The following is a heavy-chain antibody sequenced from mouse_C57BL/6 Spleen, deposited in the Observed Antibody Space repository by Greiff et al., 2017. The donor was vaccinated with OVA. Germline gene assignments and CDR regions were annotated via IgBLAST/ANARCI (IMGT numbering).Heavy chain of an antibody. CDR3: AKYTTVVASGWFDY. J-gene: IGHJ2*01. CDR2: IYPRDGST. Sequence: VKLQQSDAELVKPGASVKISCKVSGYTFTDHTIHWMKPRPEQGLAWIGYIYPRDGSTKYTEKFKGTATLPADKSSSTAYLQLHSLTSEASAVYVCAKYTTVVASGWFDYWGQGTTLTVSS. V-gene: IGHV1-78*01. CDR1: GYTFTDHT. D-gene: IGHD1-1*01.